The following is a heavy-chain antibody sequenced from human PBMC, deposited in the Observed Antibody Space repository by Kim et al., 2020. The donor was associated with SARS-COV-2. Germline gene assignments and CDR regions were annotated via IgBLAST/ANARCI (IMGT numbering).Heavy chain of an antibody. D-gene: IGHD6-13*01. CDR3: ARLVGSSWHYDAFDI. CDR2: IYPGDSDT. J-gene: IGHJ3*02. Sequence: GESLKISCKGSGYSFTSYWIGWVRQMPGQGLEWMGIIYPGDSDTRYSPSFQGQVTISADKSISTAYLQWSSLKASDTAMYYCARLVGSSWHYDAFDIWGQGTMVTVSS. V-gene: IGHV5-51*01. CDR1: GYSFTSYW.